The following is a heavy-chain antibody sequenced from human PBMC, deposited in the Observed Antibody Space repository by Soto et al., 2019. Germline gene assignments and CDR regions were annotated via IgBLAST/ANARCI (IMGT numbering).Heavy chain of an antibody. CDR2: IYYSGST. Sequence: PSETLSLTCTVSGGSISSYYWSWIRQPPGKGLEWIGYIYYSGSTNYNPSLKSRVTISVDTSKNQLSLKLSSVTAADTAVYYCARAWVGYYDSSGYTYYFDYWGQGTLVTVSS. V-gene: IGHV4-59*12. J-gene: IGHJ4*02. D-gene: IGHD3-22*01. CDR1: GGSISSYY. CDR3: ARAWVGYYDSSGYTYYFDY.